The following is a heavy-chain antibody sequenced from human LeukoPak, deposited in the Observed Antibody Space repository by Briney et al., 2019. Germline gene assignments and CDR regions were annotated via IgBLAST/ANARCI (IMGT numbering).Heavy chain of an antibody. CDR2: IYHSGST. Sequence: SGTLSLTCAVSGGSISSSNWWSWVRQPPGKGLEWIGEIYHSGSTNYNPSLKSRVTISVDKSKNQFSLKLSSVTAADTAVYYCARFQNQYQLLYQDGFDYWGQGTLVTVSS. CDR3: ARFQNQYQLLYQDGFDY. CDR1: GGSISSSNW. D-gene: IGHD2-2*02. J-gene: IGHJ4*02. V-gene: IGHV4-4*02.